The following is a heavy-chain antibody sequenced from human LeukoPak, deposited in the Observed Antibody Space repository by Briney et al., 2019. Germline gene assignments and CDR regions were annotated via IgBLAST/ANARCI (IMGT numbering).Heavy chain of an antibody. CDR3: ARDLTKMYYDILTGFFVY. Sequence: PGGSLRLSCAASGFTFSSYSMNWVRQAPGKGLEWVSSISSSSSYIYYADSVKGRFTISRDNAKNSLYLQMNSLRAEDTAVYYCARDLTKMYYDILTGFFVYWGQGTLVTVSS. CDR2: ISSSSSYI. CDR1: GFTFSSYS. D-gene: IGHD3-9*01. J-gene: IGHJ4*02. V-gene: IGHV3-21*01.